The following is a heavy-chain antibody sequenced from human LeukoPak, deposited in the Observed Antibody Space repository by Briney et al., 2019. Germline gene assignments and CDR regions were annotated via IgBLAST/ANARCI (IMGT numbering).Heavy chain of an antibody. D-gene: IGHD6-13*01. CDR1: GFTFSSFW. J-gene: IGHJ4*02. Sequence: GGSLRLSCVASGFTFSSFWMHWVRQAPGKGLAWVSRIDYDGRSTIYADSVKGRFTISRDSAKNTLYLQMNSLRAEDTAMYYCATIAAADKDYWGQGTLVTVSS. CDR2: IDYDGRST. V-gene: IGHV3-74*01. CDR3: ATIAAADKDY.